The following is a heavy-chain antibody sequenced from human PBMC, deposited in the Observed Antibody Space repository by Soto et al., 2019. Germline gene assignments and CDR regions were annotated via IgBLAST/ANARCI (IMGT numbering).Heavy chain of an antibody. V-gene: IGHV3-23*01. CDR2: ISGSGSST. D-gene: IGHD2-15*01. CDR1: GFTFSNYA. Sequence: HPGGSLRLSCAASGFTFSNYAMSWVRQAPGKGLEWVSAISGSGSSTYYADSVRGRFTISRDKSRNTLYFQMDSLTAEDTALYFCAKGSASVRPYCFDFWGQGIPVTVSS. J-gene: IGHJ4*02. CDR3: AKGSASVRPYCFDF.